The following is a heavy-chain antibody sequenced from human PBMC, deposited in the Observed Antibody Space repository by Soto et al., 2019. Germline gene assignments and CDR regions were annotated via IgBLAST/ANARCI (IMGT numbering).Heavy chain of an antibody. J-gene: IGHJ4*02. CDR2: ISYDGSNK. Sequence: QVQLVESGGGVVQPGRSLRLSCAASGFTFSSYGMHWVRQAPGKGLEWVAVISYDGSNKYYADSVKGRFTISRDNSKNTLYQQMNSLRAEDTAVYYCAKEGRYCSGGSCYSHVLYWGQGTLVTVSS. CDR1: GFTFSSYG. V-gene: IGHV3-30*18. CDR3: AKEGRYCSGGSCYSHVLY. D-gene: IGHD2-15*01.